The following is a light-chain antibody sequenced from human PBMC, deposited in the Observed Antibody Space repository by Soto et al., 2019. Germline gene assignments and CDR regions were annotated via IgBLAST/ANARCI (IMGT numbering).Light chain of an antibody. CDR2: GTS. J-gene: IGKJ4*01. CDR3: QQYGSSALT. CDR1: QSVSSGY. V-gene: IGKV3-20*01. Sequence: IVLTQSPGTLSLSPGERATLSCRASQSVSSGYLVWYQQRPGQPPRLLIYGTSNRAGGIPDRFSGSGSGTDFTLTIYRLEPEDSAVYYCQQYGSSALTFGGGTKVEIK.